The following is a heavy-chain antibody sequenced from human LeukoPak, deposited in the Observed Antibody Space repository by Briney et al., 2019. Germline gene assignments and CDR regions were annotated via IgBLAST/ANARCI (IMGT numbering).Heavy chain of an antibody. CDR2: INHSGST. CDR3: ARGRLGSSSWYGAKYYYYGMDV. CDR1: GGSFSGYY. J-gene: IGHJ6*02. V-gene: IGHV4-34*01. D-gene: IGHD6-13*01. Sequence: SETLSLTCAVYGGSFSGYYWSWIRQPPGKGLEWIGEINHSGSTNYNPSLKSRVTISVDTSKNQFSLKLSSVTAADTAVYYCARGRLGSSSWYGAKYYYYGMDVWGQGTTVTVSS.